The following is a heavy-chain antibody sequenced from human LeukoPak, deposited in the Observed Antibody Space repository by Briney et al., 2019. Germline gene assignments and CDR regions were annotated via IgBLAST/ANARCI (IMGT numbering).Heavy chain of an antibody. V-gene: IGHV3-7*03. CDR3: ARRLGDYYYYGMDV. J-gene: IGHJ6*04. CDR2: IKQDGSEK. CDR1: GFTFSRYW. Sequence: RPGGSLRLSCAASGFTFSRYWMSWVRQAPGKGLEWVANIKQDGSEKYYVDSVKGRFTISRDNAKNSLYLQMNSLRAEDTAVYYCARRLGDYYYYGMDVWGKGTTVTVSS. D-gene: IGHD4-11*01.